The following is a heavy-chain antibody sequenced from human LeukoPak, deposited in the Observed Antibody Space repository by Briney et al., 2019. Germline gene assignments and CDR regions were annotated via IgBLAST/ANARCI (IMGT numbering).Heavy chain of an antibody. Sequence: SVKVSCKASGGTFSSYAISWVRQAPGQGLEWMGGIIPIFGTANYAQKFQGRVTITTDESTSRAYMELSSLRSEDTAVYYCARETPWGYSSYFDYWGQGTLVTVSS. D-gene: IGHD5-18*01. CDR1: GGTFSSYA. CDR3: ARETPWGYSSYFDY. J-gene: IGHJ4*02. V-gene: IGHV1-69*05. CDR2: IIPIFGTA.